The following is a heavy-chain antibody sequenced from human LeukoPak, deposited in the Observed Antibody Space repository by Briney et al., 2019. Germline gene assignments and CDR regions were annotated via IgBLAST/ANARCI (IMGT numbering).Heavy chain of an antibody. V-gene: IGHV4-59*01. Sequence: SETLSLTCTVSGGSISSYYWSWIRQPPGKGLEWIGYIYYSGSTNYNPSLKSRVTISVDASNNHFSLNLRSVTAADTAVYYCARAYSGSYYAYYFDYWGQGTLVTVSS. J-gene: IGHJ4*02. CDR3: ARAYSGSYYAYYFDY. CDR2: IYYSGST. CDR1: GGSISSYY. D-gene: IGHD1-26*01.